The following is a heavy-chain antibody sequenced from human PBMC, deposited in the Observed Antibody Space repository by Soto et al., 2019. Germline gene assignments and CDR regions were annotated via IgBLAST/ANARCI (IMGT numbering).Heavy chain of an antibody. Sequence: GGSLRLSCTASGFTFSNAWMNWVRQAPGKGLEWVGRIKSKPDGGTTDYAAPVKGKFAISRDDSKNTVYLQMSSLKTEDTAVYNCSTGGYYFDYWGQGTLVTVSS. CDR1: GFTFSNAW. CDR2: IKSKPDGGTT. V-gene: IGHV3-15*01. D-gene: IGHD3-16*01. CDR3: STGGYYFDY. J-gene: IGHJ4*02.